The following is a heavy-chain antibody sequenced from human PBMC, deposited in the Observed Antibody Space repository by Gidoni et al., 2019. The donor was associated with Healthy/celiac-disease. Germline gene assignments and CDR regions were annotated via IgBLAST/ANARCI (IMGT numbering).Heavy chain of an antibody. Sequence: QVQLVQSGAEVTKPGASVQVYCKASGYTFTSYHRNWVRQATGQGLGWMRWMNPNSGNTGYAQKFQGRVTMTRNTSISTAYMELSSLRSEDTAVYYCARCPVVPAAHKAGWFDPWGQGTLVTVSS. J-gene: IGHJ5*02. CDR1: GYTFTSYH. V-gene: IGHV1-8*01. D-gene: IGHD2-2*01. CDR2: MNPNSGNT. CDR3: ARCPVVPAAHKAGWFDP.